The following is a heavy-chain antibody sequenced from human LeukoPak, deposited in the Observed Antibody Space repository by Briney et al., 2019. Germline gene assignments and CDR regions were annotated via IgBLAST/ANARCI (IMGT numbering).Heavy chain of an antibody. V-gene: IGHV4-34*01. CDR1: GGSFSGYY. Sequence: SETLSLTCAVSGGSFSGYYWSWIRQPPGKGLEWIGEINHSGSTNYNPSLKSRVTISVDTSKNQFSLKLSSVTAADTAVYYCARVRSPGIAAAGTRIDYWGQGTLVTVSS. CDR3: ARVRSPGIAAAGTRIDY. CDR2: INHSGST. D-gene: IGHD6-13*01. J-gene: IGHJ4*02.